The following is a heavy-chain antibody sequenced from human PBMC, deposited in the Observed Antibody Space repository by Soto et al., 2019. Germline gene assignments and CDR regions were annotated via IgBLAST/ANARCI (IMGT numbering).Heavy chain of an antibody. Sequence: QITLKEAGPPLVKPTQTRTLTCSFSGFSLITSGVGVGWIRQPPGKALEWLALIYWDDDTGYSTSLRSRLTITKDTSRNQVVLTMTNMDPADTATYYCAHTMAPRIFDSWGQGTLVTVSS. J-gene: IGHJ4*02. V-gene: IGHV2-5*02. CDR2: IYWDDDT. CDR1: GFSLITSGVG. CDR3: AHTMAPRIFDS.